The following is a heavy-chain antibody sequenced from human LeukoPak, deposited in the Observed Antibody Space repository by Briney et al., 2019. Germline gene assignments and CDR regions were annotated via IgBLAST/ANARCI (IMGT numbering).Heavy chain of an antibody. CDR1: GFSISSYW. Sequence: QSGGSLRLSCTASGFSISSYWMNWVRQAPGKGLEWVANIKKDGSETKYVDSLRGRFTISRDNAKNSVYLQMNSLRAEDTAVYYCTGGAGWLTDYWGQGTLVTASS. D-gene: IGHD6-19*01. V-gene: IGHV3-7*05. J-gene: IGHJ4*02. CDR3: TGGAGWLTDY. CDR2: IKKDGSET.